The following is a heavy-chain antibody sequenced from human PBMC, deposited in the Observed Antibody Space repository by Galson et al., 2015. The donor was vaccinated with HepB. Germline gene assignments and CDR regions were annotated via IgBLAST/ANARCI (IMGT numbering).Heavy chain of an antibody. CDR3: ATFSYDSSGYYSPSQFDY. V-gene: IGHV1-24*01. D-gene: IGHD3-22*01. CDR2: FDPEDGET. J-gene: IGHJ4*02. Sequence: SVKVSCKVSGYTLTELSMHWVRQAPGKGLEWMGGFDPEDGETIYAQKFQGRVTMTEDTSTDTAYMELSSLRSEDTAVYYCATFSYDSSGYYSPSQFDYWGQGTLVTVSS. CDR1: GYTLTELS.